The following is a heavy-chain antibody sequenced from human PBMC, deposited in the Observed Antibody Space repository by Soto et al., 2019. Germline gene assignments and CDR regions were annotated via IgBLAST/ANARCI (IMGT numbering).Heavy chain of an antibody. D-gene: IGHD1-1*01. CDR1: GFTFSMYW. Sequence: LRLSCAASGFTFSMYWMHWVRQVPGKGPEWVSRINDDGISTNYADSVKGRFTISRDNAKNTLYLQMNALRVEDTAVYYCTRGPRSTSTGTGAFRGQGTLVTVSS. CDR3: TRGPRSTSTGTGAF. CDR2: INDDGIST. V-gene: IGHV3-74*01. J-gene: IGHJ4*02.